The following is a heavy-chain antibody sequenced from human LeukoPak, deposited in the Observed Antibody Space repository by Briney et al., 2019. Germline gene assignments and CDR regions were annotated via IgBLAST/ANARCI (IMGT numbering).Heavy chain of an antibody. Sequence: KPGGSLRLSCAASGFTFSDYYMTWLRQAPGKGLEWVSSISRGGNSKYYTDSVKGRFTISGDNAKNSLYLQMNSLRAEDTAIYYCARDQYLDYRGQGTLVTVSS. CDR3: ARDQYLDY. CDR2: ISRGGNSK. J-gene: IGHJ4*02. CDR1: GFTFSDYY. V-gene: IGHV3-11*01.